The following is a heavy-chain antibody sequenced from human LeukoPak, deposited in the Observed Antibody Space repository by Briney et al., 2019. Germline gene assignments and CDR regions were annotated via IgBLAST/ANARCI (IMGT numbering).Heavy chain of an antibody. J-gene: IGHJ4*02. D-gene: IGHD3-22*01. V-gene: IGHV3-11*01. Sequence: PGGSLRLSCAASGFTFSDYYMSWIRQAPGKGLEWVSYISSSGSTIYYADSVKGRFTISRDNAKNSLYLQMNSLRAEDTALYYCAKGPDSSGYYYYFDYWGQGTLVTVSS. CDR1: GFTFSDYY. CDR3: AKGPDSSGYYYYFDY. CDR2: ISSSGSTI.